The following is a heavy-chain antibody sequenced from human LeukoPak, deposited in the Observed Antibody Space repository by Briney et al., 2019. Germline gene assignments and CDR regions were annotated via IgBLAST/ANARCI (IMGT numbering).Heavy chain of an antibody. CDR1: GGSISSGGYY. V-gene: IGHV4-31*03. CDR2: IYYSGST. Sequence: SQTLSLTCTVSGGSISSGGYYWSWIRQHPGKGLEWIGYIYYSGSTYYNPSLKSRVTISVDTSKNQFSLKLSSVTAADTAVYYCARAPKDTAMPEGDWFDPWGQGTLVTVSS. J-gene: IGHJ5*02. D-gene: IGHD5-18*01. CDR3: ARAPKDTAMPEGDWFDP.